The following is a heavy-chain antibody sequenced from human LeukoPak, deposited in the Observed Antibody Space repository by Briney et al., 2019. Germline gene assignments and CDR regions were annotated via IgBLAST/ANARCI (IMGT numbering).Heavy chain of an antibody. CDR3: ARGSGWLDP. CDR2: IKEDGSVK. V-gene: IGHV3-7*05. D-gene: IGHD1-26*01. J-gene: IGHJ5*02. CDR1: GFTFSNYW. Sequence: TGGSLRLSCAAFGFTFSNYWMSWVRQAPEKGLEWVANIKEDGSVKYYVDSVKGRFTISRDNAKNSLYLHMNSLRVEDRAVYYCARGSGWLDPWGQGTLVTVFS.